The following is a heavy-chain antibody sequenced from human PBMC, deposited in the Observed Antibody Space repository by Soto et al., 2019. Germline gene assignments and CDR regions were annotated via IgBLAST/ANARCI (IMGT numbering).Heavy chain of an antibody. CDR1: GYTLTELS. CDR2: IDPENGET. Sequence: GASVKVSCKVSGYTLTELSMHWVRQAPGKGLEWMGWIDPENGETNYAQKFQGRVTMTKDTSTSTAYMELRSLRSDDTAVYYCARDGVIAAAGWFDPWGQGTLVTVS. J-gene: IGHJ5*02. D-gene: IGHD6-13*01. CDR3: ARDGVIAAAGWFDP. V-gene: IGHV1-24*01.